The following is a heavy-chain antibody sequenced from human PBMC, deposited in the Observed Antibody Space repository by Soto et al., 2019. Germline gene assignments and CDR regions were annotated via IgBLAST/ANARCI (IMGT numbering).Heavy chain of an antibody. D-gene: IGHD4-17*01. V-gene: IGHV4-31*03. CDR2: IYYSGST. CDR1: GGSISSGGYY. CDR3: ARNGFHYGDYNWFDP. Sequence: SETLSLTCTVSGGSISSGGYYWSWIRQHTWKGLEWIGYIYYSGSTYYNPSLKSRVTISVDTSKNQFSLKLSSVTAADTAVYYCARNGFHYGDYNWFDPWGQGTLVTVSS. J-gene: IGHJ5*02.